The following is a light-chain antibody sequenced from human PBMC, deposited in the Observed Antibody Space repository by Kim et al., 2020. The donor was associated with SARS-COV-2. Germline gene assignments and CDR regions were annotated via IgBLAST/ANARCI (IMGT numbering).Light chain of an antibody. CDR1: HDVSTD. V-gene: IGKV1-6*01. Sequence: AIQMTQSPSSLSASVGDRVTISCRASHDVSTDVDWYQQKPGKAPTLLIYGASDLQRGVPSRFSGEGSGTDFTLTIDSLQPEDLGSYYCLQSYAFPYTFGQGTKLEI. CDR3: LQSYAFPYT. CDR2: GAS. J-gene: IGKJ2*01.